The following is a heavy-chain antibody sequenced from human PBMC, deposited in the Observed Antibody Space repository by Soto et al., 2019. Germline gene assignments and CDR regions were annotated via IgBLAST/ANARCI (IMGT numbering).Heavy chain of an antibody. Sequence: PGGSLRLSCAASGFTFSSYAMSWVRQAPGKGLELVSVISGSGGDTYYADSVKGRFTISRDNSKNTLYLQMNSLRAEDTAVYYCAKDQRPYSSATDFQHWGQGTLVTVSS. J-gene: IGHJ1*01. V-gene: IGHV3-23*01. D-gene: IGHD6-19*01. CDR1: GFTFSSYA. CDR2: ISGSGGDT. CDR3: AKDQRPYSSATDFQH.